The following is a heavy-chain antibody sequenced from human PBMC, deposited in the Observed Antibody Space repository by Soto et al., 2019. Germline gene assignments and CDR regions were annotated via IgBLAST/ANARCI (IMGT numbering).Heavy chain of an antibody. D-gene: IGHD3-10*01. J-gene: IGHJ6*02. CDR2: MNPNSGNT. CDR1: GYTFTSYD. Sequence: GASVKVSCKASGYTFTSYDINWVRRATGQGLEWMGWMNPNSGNTGYAQKFQGRVTMTRNTSISTAYMELSSLRSEDTAVYYCARMGTGFGELFTYYYGMDVWGQGTTVTVSS. V-gene: IGHV1-8*01. CDR3: ARMGTGFGELFTYYYGMDV.